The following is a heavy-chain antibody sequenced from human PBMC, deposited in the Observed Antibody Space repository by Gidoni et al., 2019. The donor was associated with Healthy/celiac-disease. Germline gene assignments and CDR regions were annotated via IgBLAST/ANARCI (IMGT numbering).Heavy chain of an antibody. CDR3: ATGHITMIVCAFDI. CDR1: GYTLTELS. V-gene: IGHV1-24*01. Sequence: QVNLLQSGAEVKKPGASVKVSCKVSGYTLTELSMHWVRQAPGKGLASMGGCDPEDGETIYEQKFQGRVTMTEDTSTDTAYMELSSLRSEDTAVYYCATGHITMIVCAFDIWGQGTMVTVSS. CDR2: CDPEDGET. J-gene: IGHJ3*02. D-gene: IGHD3-22*01.